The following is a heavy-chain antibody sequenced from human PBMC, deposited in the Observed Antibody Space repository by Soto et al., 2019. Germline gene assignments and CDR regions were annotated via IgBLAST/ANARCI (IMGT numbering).Heavy chain of an antibody. J-gene: IGHJ4*02. D-gene: IGHD6-19*01. CDR1: GFTLSSYW. V-gene: IGHV3-7*05. CDR2: IKQDGSEK. Sequence: EVQLVESGGDLVQPGGSLRLSCAVSGFTLSSYWMTWVRLAPGKGLEWVANIKQDGSEKYYVDSVKGRFTISRDNAKNSLYLQMSSLRADDTAVYYCARESGWFLDYWGQGALVTVSS. CDR3: ARESGWFLDY.